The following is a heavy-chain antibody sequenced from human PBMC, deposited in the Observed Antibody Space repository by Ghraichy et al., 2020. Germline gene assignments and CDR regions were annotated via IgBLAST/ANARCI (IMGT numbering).Heavy chain of an antibody. J-gene: IGHJ3*02. CDR2: IYWDDDK. CDR1: GFSLSTSGVG. CDR3: AHWEGVVTWPPRGYDAFDI. Sequence: SGPTLVKPTQTLTLTCTFSGFSLSTSGVGVGWIRQPPGKALEWLALIYWDDDKRYSPSLKSRLTITKDTSKNQVVLTMTNMDPVDTATYYCAHWEGVVTWPPRGYDAFDIWGQGTMVTVSS. V-gene: IGHV2-5*02. D-gene: IGHD4-23*01.